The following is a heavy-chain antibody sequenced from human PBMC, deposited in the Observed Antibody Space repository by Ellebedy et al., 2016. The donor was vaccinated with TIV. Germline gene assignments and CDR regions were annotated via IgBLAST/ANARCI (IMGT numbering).Heavy chain of an antibody. D-gene: IGHD2-21*02. CDR1: GFTFSNYA. CDR3: AKATDPYCGGDCYYDY. J-gene: IGHJ4*02. CDR2: ISGSAASA. Sequence: GGSLGLSCAASGFTFSNYAMSWVRQAPGKGLEWVSAISGSAASAYYAYSVKGRFTISRDNSKNTLYLQMNSLRAEDTALYYCAKATDPYCGGDCYYDYWGQGTLVAVSS. V-gene: IGHV3-23*01.